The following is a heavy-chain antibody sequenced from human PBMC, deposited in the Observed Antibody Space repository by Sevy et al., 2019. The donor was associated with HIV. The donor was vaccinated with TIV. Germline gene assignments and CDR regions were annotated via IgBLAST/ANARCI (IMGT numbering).Heavy chain of an antibody. J-gene: IGHJ4*02. D-gene: IGHD6-13*01. CDR2: IRYDGSNK. V-gene: IGHV3-30*02. CDR1: GFTFSTYG. Sequence: GGSLRLSCAASGFTFSTYGMHWVRQAPGKGLEWVAFIRYDGSNKYYPDSVKGRFTISRDNSKNTLYLQMNSLRPEDTAVYYCAKDPDRSSSWYDYWGQVTLVTVSS. CDR3: AKDPDRSSSWYDY.